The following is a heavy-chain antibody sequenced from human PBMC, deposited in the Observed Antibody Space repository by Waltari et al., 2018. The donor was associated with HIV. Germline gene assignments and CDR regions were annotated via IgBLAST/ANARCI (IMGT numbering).Heavy chain of an antibody. CDR3: ARDLVVVVAATQAYYYYGMDV. J-gene: IGHJ6*02. CDR2: SYYSGST. Sequence: QLQLQESGPGLVKPSETLSLTCTVSGGSISSSSYYWGWIRQPPGKGLEWIGSSYYSGSTYYNPSRKSRVTISVDTSKNQFSLKLSSVTAADTAVYYCARDLVVVVAATQAYYYYGMDVWGQGTTVTVSS. CDR1: GGSISSSSYY. D-gene: IGHD2-15*01. V-gene: IGHV4-39*07.